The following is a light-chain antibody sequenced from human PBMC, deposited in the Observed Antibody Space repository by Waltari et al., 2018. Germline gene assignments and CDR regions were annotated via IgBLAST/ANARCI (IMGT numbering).Light chain of an antibody. J-gene: IGLJ2*01. CDR3: AAWDGSLDGVV. V-gene: IGLV1-44*01. Sequence: QSVLTQPPSASGTPGQRVTISCSGSTSNIGSNAVNWYQQLPGTAPKLLSYNNPQRPAGVPDRFSGSKSGTSASLAISGLQSEDEADYYCAAWDGSLDGVVFGGGTMLTVL. CDR1: TSNIGSNA. CDR2: NNP.